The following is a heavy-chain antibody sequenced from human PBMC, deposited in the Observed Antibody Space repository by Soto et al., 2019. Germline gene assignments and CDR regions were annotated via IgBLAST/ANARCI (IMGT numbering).Heavy chain of an antibody. CDR2: IRNKAKRYTT. D-gene: IGHD3-10*01. Sequence: EVNLVESGGDLVQPGGSLRLSCVVSGFTFSDHFMDWVRQAPGKGLEWVGRIRNKAKRYTTEYATSVTGRFIISRDESKNSVYLLMNSLKTEATAVYYCAGDRDGAPGIQYWGQGTLVTVSS. V-gene: IGHV3-72*01. CDR1: GFTFSDHF. J-gene: IGHJ1*01. CDR3: AGDRDGAPGIQY.